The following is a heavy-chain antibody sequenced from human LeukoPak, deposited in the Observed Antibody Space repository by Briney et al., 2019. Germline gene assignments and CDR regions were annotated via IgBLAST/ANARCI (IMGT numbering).Heavy chain of an antibody. CDR3: ASGPRTVGTVNPLYYLDY. Sequence: ASVTVSCKASGYTFTGYYLHWVRQAPGHGLEWVGWINANSGDTSFAPRFQGTVTMTRDTSISTAFLELSRLTSDDTAMYYCASGPRTVGTVNPLYYLDYWGRGTLVTVSS. CDR1: GYTFTGYY. D-gene: IGHD1-26*01. V-gene: IGHV1-2*02. CDR2: INANSGDT. J-gene: IGHJ4*02.